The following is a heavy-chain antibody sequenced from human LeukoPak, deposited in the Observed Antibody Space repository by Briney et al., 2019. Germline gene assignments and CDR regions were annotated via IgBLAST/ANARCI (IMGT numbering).Heavy chain of an antibody. J-gene: IGHJ6*03. D-gene: IGHD2-15*01. Sequence: SETLSLTCTVSGGSISSSSYYWGWVRQSPGKGLEWIGSMSSGGSTFYNPSLRSRVTIPVDTSNDQFSLRMSYVTAADTAVYYCASFYCSGGSCYQYFSYYYMDVWGKGTTVTISS. CDR2: MSSGGST. CDR1: GGSISSSSYY. V-gene: IGHV4-39*07. CDR3: ASFYCSGGSCYQYFSYYYMDV.